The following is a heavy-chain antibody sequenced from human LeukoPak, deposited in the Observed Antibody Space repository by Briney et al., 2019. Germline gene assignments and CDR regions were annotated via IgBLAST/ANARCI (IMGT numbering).Heavy chain of an antibody. Sequence: SETLSLTCTVSGGSISSYYWSWIRHPPGKGLEWIGYIYYSGSTNYNPSLKSRVTISVDTSKNQFSLKLSSVTAADTAVYYCARAKPSGWFDYWGQGTLVTVSS. D-gene: IGHD6-19*01. V-gene: IGHV4-59*01. CDR3: ARAKPSGWFDY. CDR2: IYYSGST. CDR1: GGSISSYY. J-gene: IGHJ4*02.